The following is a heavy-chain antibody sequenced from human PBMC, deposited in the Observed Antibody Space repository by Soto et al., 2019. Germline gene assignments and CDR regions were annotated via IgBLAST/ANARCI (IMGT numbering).Heavy chain of an antibody. D-gene: IGHD3-10*01. Sequence: QVQLVESGGGVVQPGRSLRLSFAASGFTFSSYGMHWVRQAPGKGLEWVATISYDGSNKYYADSVKGRFTISRDNSNNTLDVQMNNLRAGATAVYYCGGGYYFGDSWGQGTLVTVSS. CDR1: GFTFSSYG. V-gene: IGHV3-30*03. CDR2: ISYDGSNK. J-gene: IGHJ4*02. CDR3: GGGYYFGDS.